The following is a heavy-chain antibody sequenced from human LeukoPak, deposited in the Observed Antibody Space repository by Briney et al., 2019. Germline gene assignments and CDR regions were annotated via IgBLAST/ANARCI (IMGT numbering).Heavy chain of an antibody. CDR2: IYYSGST. V-gene: IGHV4-30-4*01. CDR1: GGSISSGDYY. D-gene: IGHD5-18*01. Sequence: PLQTLSLTCTVSGGSISSGDYYWSWIRQPPGKGLEWIGYIYYSGSTYYNPSLKSRVTISVDTSKNQFSLKLSSVTAADTAVYYCARDSVDTAMGTYYYGMDVWGQGTTVTVSS. J-gene: IGHJ6*02. CDR3: ARDSVDTAMGTYYYGMDV.